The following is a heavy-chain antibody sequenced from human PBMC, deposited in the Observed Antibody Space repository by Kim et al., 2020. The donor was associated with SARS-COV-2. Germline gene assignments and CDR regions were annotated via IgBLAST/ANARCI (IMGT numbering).Heavy chain of an antibody. V-gene: IGHV4-34*01. CDR3: ARRAVAGTRRSFDY. CDR2: INHSGST. CDR1: GGSFSGYY. J-gene: IGHJ4*02. Sequence: SETLSLTCAVYGGSFSGYYWSWIRQPPGKGLEWIGEINHSGSTNYNPSLKSRVTISVDTSKNQFSLKLSSVTAADTAVYYCARRAVAGTRRSFDYWGQGTLVPVSS. D-gene: IGHD6-19*01.